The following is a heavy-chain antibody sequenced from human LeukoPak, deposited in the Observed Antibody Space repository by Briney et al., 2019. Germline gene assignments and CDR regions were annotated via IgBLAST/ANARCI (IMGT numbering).Heavy chain of an antibody. CDR2: ISYDGSNK. Sequence: GGSLRLSCAASGFTFSSYGMHWVRQAPGKGLEWVAVISYDGSNKYYADSVKGRFTISRDNSKNTLYLQMNSLRAEDTAVYYCAKVYGTTVTTGGDYWGQGTLVTVSS. J-gene: IGHJ4*02. D-gene: IGHD4-17*01. V-gene: IGHV3-30*18. CDR1: GFTFSSYG. CDR3: AKVYGTTVTTGGDY.